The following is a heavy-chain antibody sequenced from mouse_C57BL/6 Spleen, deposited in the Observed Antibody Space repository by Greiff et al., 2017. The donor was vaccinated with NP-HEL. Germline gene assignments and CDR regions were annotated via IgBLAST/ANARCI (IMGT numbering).Heavy chain of an antibody. D-gene: IGHD2-5*01. V-gene: IGHV1-15*01. Sequence: QVQLQQSGAELVRPGASVTLSCKASGYTFTDYEMHWVKQTPVHGLEWIGAIDPETGGTAYNQKFKGKAILTADKSSSTAYMELRSLTSEDSAVYYCTIAYYSNYAWFAYWGQGTLVTVSA. CDR2: IDPETGGT. J-gene: IGHJ3*01. CDR3: TIAYYSNYAWFAY. CDR1: GYTFTDYE.